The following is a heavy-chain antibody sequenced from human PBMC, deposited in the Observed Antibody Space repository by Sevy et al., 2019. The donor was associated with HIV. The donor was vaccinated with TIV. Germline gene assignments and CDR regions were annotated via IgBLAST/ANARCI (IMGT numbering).Heavy chain of an antibody. CDR2: INPNNGGT. D-gene: IGHD3-10*01. V-gene: IGHV1-2*02. CDR3: AGASHGTGSYTIDY. CDR1: GYTFTDYY. Sequence: ASVKVSCRASGYTFTDYYLHWVRQAPGQGLEWMGWINPNNGGTEYAQRFQGRVAMTRDTSTNTVYMELRRLRSDDTAVYYCAGASHGTGSYTIDYWGQGTLVTVSS. J-gene: IGHJ4*02.